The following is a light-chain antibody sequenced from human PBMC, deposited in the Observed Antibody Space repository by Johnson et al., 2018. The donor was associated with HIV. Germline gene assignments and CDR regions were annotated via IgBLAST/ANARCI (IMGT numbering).Light chain of an antibody. V-gene: IGLV1-51*01. CDR1: SSNIGNNY. J-gene: IGLJ1*01. CDR2: DNN. Sequence: QAVLTQPPSVSAAPGQKVTISCSGSSSNIGNNYVSWYQQLPGTVPKLLIYDNNKRPSGIPDRFSASKSGTSATLDITGLQTGDEADYYCGAWDSGLTAHFVFGSGTTITVL. CDR3: GAWDSGLTAHFV.